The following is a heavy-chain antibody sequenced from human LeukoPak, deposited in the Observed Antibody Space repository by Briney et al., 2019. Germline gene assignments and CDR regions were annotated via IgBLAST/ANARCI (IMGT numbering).Heavy chain of an antibody. J-gene: IGHJ4*02. CDR3: ARGGVATIIFDY. Sequence: PSETLSLTCAVYGGSFSGYYWSWIRQPPGKGLEWIGEINHSGSTNYNPSLKSRVTISVDTSKNRFSLKLSSVTAADTAVYYCARGGVATIIFDYWGQGTLVTVSS. V-gene: IGHV4-34*01. CDR1: GGSFSGYY. D-gene: IGHD5-12*01. CDR2: INHSGST.